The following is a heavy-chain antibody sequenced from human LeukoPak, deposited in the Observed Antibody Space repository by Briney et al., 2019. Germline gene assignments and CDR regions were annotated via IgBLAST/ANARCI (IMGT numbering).Heavy chain of an antibody. CDR1: GFTFSSYG. CDR3: AKGKARDYDSSGSFDY. CDR2: IRYDGSNK. V-gene: IGHV3-30*02. D-gene: IGHD3-22*01. J-gene: IGHJ4*02. Sequence: GSLRLSCAASGFTFSSYGMHWVRQAPGKGLEWVAFIRYDGSNKYYADSVKGRFTISRDNSKNTLYLQMNSLRAEDTAVYYCAKGKARDYDSSGSFDYWGQGTLVTVSS.